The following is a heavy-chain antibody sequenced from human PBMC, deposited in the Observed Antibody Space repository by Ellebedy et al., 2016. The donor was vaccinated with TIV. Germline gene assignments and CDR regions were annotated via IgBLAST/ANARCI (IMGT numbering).Heavy chain of an antibody. V-gene: IGHV3-74*01. CDR2: INIDGTTT. D-gene: IGHD6-13*01. CDR1: GFNFSSYG. Sequence: GESLKISCAASGFNFSSYGMHWVRHAPEKGLVWVSRINIDGTTTSYADSVKDRFTISRDNAKNKLYLQMNSLRAEDTAVYYCARIGSTFPFDWGQGTLVTVSS. CDR3: ARIGSTFPFD. J-gene: IGHJ4*02.